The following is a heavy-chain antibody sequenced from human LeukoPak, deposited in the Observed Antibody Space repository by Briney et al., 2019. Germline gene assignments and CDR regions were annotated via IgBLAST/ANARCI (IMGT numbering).Heavy chain of an antibody. CDR3: ASQVVVAATIDAFDI. CDR2: IYPGDSDT. D-gene: IGHD2-15*01. J-gene: IGHJ3*02. V-gene: IGHV5-51*01. Sequence: GESLKISCKGSGYSFTSYWIGWVRQMPGKGLEWMGIIYPGDSDTRYSPSFQGQVTISADKSISTAYLQWSSLKASDTAMYYCASQVVVAATIDAFDIWGQGTMVTVSS. CDR1: GYSFTSYW.